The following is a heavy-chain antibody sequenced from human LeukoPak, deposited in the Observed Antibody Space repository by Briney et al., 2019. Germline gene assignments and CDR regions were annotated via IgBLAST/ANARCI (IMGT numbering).Heavy chain of an antibody. CDR1: GYSISSGYY. V-gene: IGHV4-38-2*01. D-gene: IGHD2-15*01. Sequence: SETLSLTCAVSGYSISSGYYWGWIRQPPGKGLEWIGSIYHSGSTYYNPSLKSRVTISVGTSKNQFSLKLSSVTAADTAVYYCARAESGGDFDYWGQGTLVTVSS. J-gene: IGHJ4*02. CDR2: IYHSGST. CDR3: ARAESGGDFDY.